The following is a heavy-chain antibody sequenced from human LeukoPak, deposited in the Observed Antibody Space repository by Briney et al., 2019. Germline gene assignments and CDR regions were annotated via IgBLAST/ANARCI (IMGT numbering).Heavy chain of an antibody. CDR3: ARADASRWFDY. CDR2: INANSGDT. CDR1: GYTFTGYY. Sequence: ASVKVSCKASGYTFTGYYMHWVRQAPGQGLGWMGWINANSGDTGYAQKFQGRVTMTRDTSVSTAYMELSRLRSDDTAVYFCARADASRWFDYWGQGALVTVSS. V-gene: IGHV1-2*02. D-gene: IGHD2-2*01. J-gene: IGHJ5*01.